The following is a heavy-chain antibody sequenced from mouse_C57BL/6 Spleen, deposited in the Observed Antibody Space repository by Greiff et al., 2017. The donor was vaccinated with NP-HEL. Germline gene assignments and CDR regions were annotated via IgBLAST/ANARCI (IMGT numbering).Heavy chain of an antibody. CDR2: INPSNGGT. D-gene: IGHD2-3*01. J-gene: IGHJ3*01. Sequence: QVQLQQPGTELVKPGASVKLSCKASGYTFTSYWMHWVKQRPGQGLEWIGNINPSNGGTNYNEKFKSKATLTVDKSSSTAYMQLSSLTSEDSAVYDSARGYGGYPAWFAYWGQGTLVTVSA. V-gene: IGHV1-53*01. CDR1: GYTFTSYW. CDR3: ARGYGGYPAWFAY.